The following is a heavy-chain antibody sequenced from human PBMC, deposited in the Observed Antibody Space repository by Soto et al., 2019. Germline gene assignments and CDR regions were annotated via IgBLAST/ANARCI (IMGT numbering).Heavy chain of an antibody. V-gene: IGHV4-34*01. J-gene: IGHJ4*02. Sequence: SETLSLTCAVYGGSFSGYYWSWIRQPPGKGLEWIGEINHSGSTNYNPSLKSRVTISVGTSKNQFSLKLSSVTAADTAVYYCARGPYYDFWSGPDYWGQGTLVTVSS. CDR3: ARGPYYDFWSGPDY. D-gene: IGHD3-3*01. CDR2: INHSGST. CDR1: GGSFSGYY.